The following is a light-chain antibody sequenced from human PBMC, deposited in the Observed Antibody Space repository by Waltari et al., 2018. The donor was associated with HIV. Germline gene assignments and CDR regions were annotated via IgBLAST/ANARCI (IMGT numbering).Light chain of an antibody. CDR1: NIGSKS. V-gene: IGLV3-21*02. CDR3: QVWDSGSDHYV. J-gene: IGLJ1*01. Sequence: SYVLTQPPSVSVAPGQTARITCGGTNIGSKSVHWYQQKPGQAPVLVVYDDSDRPSGIPERFSGSNSGNTTTLTISRVEAGDEAYYYCQVWDSGSDHYVFGTGTKVTVL. CDR2: DDS.